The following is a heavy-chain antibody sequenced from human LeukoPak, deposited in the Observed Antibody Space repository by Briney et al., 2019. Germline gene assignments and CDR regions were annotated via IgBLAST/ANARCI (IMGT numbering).Heavy chain of an antibody. Sequence: SETLSLTCAVNGGSFSDYYWSWIRQPPGKGLEWIGSIYYSGSTYYNPSLKSRVTISVDTSKNQFSLKLSSVTAADTAVYYCARDSITYYYGSGLNWFDPWGQGTLVTVSS. CDR2: IYYSGST. CDR1: GGSFSDYY. CDR3: ARDSITYYYGSGLNWFDP. V-gene: IGHV4-34*01. D-gene: IGHD3-10*01. J-gene: IGHJ5*02.